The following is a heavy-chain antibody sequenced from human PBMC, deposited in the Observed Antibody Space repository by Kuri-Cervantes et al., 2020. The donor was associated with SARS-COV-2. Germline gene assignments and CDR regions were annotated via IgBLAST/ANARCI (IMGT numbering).Heavy chain of an antibody. CDR1: GFTFSSYS. CDR3: TRDLRDYSSGYSN. V-gene: IGHV3-21*01. D-gene: IGHD3-22*01. J-gene: IGHJ4*02. Sequence: GGSLRLSCAASGFTFSSYSMNWVRQAPGKGLEWVSSISSSSSYIYYADSVKGRFTISRDNAKNSLYLQMNSLRAEDTAVYYCTRDLRDYSSGYSNWGQGTLVTVSS. CDR2: ISSSSSYI.